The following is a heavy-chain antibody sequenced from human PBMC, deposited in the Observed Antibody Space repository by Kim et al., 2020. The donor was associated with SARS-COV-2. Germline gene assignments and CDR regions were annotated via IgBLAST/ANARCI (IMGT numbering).Heavy chain of an antibody. Sequence: GGSLRLSCAASGFTFSSYGMHWVRQAPGKGLEWVAVIWYDGSNKYYADSVKGRFTISRDNSKNTLYLQMNSLRAEDTAVYYCARGGGYCSSTSCQGPKPNDYWGQGTLVTVSS. CDR2: IWYDGSNK. CDR3: ARGGGYCSSTSCQGPKPNDY. V-gene: IGHV3-33*01. D-gene: IGHD2-2*01. CDR1: GFTFSSYG. J-gene: IGHJ4*02.